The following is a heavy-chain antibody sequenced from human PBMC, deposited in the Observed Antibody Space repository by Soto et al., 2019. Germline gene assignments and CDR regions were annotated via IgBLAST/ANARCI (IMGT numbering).Heavy chain of an antibody. V-gene: IGHV1-58*01. J-gene: IGHJ6*02. CDR2: IVVGSGNT. Sequence: GASVKVSCKASGFTFTSSAVQWVRQARGQRLEWIGWIVVGSGNTNYAQKFQERVTITRDMSTSTAYMELSSLRSEDTAVYYCAADSHATIFGVVINGMDVWGQGTTVTVSS. D-gene: IGHD3-3*01. CDR1: GFTFTSSA. CDR3: AADSHATIFGVVINGMDV.